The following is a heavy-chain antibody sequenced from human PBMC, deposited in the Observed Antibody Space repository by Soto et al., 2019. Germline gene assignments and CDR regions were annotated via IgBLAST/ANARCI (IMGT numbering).Heavy chain of an antibody. CDR2: LSYGAKNK. CDR1: GFTFSASV. Sequence: QVLLVESGGGVVQPGGSLRLSCAASGFTFSASVMHWVRQAPGKGLEWMAILSYGAKNKYYADSVKGRFTISRDISESTLYLQMDSLRTEDTAVYYRVREEFEDGRGHFTNWGQGTLVSVSS. J-gene: IGHJ4*02. D-gene: IGHD3-3*01. CDR3: VREEFEDGRGHFTN. V-gene: IGHV3-30*03.